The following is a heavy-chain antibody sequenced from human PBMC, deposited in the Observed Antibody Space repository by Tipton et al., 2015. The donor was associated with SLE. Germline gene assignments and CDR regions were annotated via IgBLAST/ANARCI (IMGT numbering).Heavy chain of an antibody. CDR1: GFSFRSYA. CDR2: ISGGGGST. J-gene: IGHJ2*01. D-gene: IGHD5-12*01. Sequence: SLRLSCIASGFSFRSYAMSWVRRAPGKGLEWVSAISGGGGSTYYPGSVKGRFTISRENAKNSFYLQMNSLTAGDTAVYYCARETVDTVTTGWYFDLWGRGTLVTVSS. V-gene: IGHV3-23*01. CDR3: ARETVDTVTTGWYFDL.